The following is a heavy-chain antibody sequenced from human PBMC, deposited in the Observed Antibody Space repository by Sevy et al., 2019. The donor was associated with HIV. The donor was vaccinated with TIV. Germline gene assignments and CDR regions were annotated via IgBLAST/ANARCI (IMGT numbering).Heavy chain of an antibody. CDR3: AREVVVVADATKRYDY. CDR1: GGSISTYF. CDR2: IYNSGST. V-gene: IGHV4-4*07. J-gene: IGHJ4*02. Sequence: SETLSLTCTVSGGSISTYFWNWIRQPAGKGLEWIGRIYNSGSTNYNPSLKTRVSMSVDTSKNQFSLKLNSVTAADPAVYYCAREVVVVADATKRYDYWGPGTLVTVSS. D-gene: IGHD2-15*01.